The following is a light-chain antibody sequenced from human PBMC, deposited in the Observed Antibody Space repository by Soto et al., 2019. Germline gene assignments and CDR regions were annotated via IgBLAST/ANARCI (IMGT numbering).Light chain of an antibody. J-gene: IGKJ1*01. CDR3: QQYNSYSRT. CDR2: KAS. CDR1: QSISSW. Sequence: DIQMTQSPSTLSASVGDRVTITCRASQSISSWLAWYQQKPGKAPKLLIYKASSLESGVLSRFSGSGSGTEFTLTISSLQPDDFATYYCQQYNSYSRTFCQGTKVEIK. V-gene: IGKV1-5*03.